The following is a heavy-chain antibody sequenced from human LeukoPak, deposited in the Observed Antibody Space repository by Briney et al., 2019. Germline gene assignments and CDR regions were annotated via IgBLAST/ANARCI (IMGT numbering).Heavy chain of an antibody. J-gene: IGHJ4*02. Sequence: QPGGSLRLSCAASGFTFSSYEMNWVRQAPGKGLEWVSYISSSGSTIYYADSVKGRFTISRDNAKNSLYLQMNNLRAEDTAVYYCASPKAAELWFGELFWGQGTLVTVSS. D-gene: IGHD3-10*01. CDR2: ISSSGSTI. V-gene: IGHV3-48*03. CDR3: ASPKAAELWFGELF. CDR1: GFTFSSYE.